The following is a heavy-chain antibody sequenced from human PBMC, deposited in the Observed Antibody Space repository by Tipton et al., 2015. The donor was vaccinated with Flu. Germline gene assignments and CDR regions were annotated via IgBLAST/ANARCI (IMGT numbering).Heavy chain of an antibody. CDR1: GSSISSGSYY. V-gene: IGHV4-61*02. CDR3: VRFGAGGRFEAN. J-gene: IGHJ1*01. CDR2: IYTSGTP. D-gene: IGHD3-10*01. Sequence: LRLSCTVSGSSISSGSYYWSWLRQPAERGLEWVGRIYTSGTPDYHSSLESRVTVSADTSKNQFSLKLTSVTAADTAEYYCVRFGAGGRFEANWGQGTLVTVSS.